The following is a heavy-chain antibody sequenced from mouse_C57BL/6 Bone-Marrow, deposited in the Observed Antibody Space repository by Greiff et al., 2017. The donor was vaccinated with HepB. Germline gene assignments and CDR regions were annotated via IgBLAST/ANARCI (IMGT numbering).Heavy chain of an antibody. J-gene: IGHJ2*01. V-gene: IGHV1-54*01. CDR3: ARITTVASFDY. D-gene: IGHD1-1*01. Sequence: QVQLKQSGAELVRPGTSVKVSCKASGYAFTNYLIEWVKQRPGQGLEWIGVINPGSGGTNYNEKFKGKATLTADKSSSTAYMQLSSLTSEDSAVYFCARITTVASFDYWGQGTTLTVSS. CDR1: GYAFTNYL. CDR2: INPGSGGT.